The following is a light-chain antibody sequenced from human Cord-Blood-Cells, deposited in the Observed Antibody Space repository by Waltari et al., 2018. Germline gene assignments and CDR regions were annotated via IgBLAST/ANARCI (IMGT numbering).Light chain of an antibody. V-gene: IGLV2-14*03. Sequence: QSALTQPASVSGSPGQSITISCTGTSSDVVGYNYVSWYQQHPGKAPKLMIYDVSNRPSGVSNRFSVSKSGNTASLTISGLQAEDEADYYCSSYTSSSTWVFGGGTKLTVL. CDR3: SSYTSSSTWV. CDR2: DVS. CDR1: SSDVVGYNY. J-gene: IGLJ3*02.